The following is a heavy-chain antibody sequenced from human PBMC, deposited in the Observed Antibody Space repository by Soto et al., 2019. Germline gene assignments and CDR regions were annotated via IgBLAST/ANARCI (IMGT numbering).Heavy chain of an antibody. Sequence: EVQLVESGGGLVQPGGSLRLSCPASGFTVSTKYMSWVRQAPGKGLEWVSVIYSGGSTFYADSVRGRFTISRDNSKNTLTLQMNSLRAEDTAVDYCARDPWAADYWGQGTLVTVSS. CDR2: IYSGGST. J-gene: IGHJ4*02. V-gene: IGHV3-66*01. CDR1: GFTVSTKY. CDR3: ARDPWAADY. D-gene: IGHD3-16*01.